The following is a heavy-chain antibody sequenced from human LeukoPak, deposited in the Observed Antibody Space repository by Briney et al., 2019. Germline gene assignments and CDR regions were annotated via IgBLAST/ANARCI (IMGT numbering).Heavy chain of an antibody. CDR3: AKAPVTSCRGAFCYPFDY. J-gene: IGHJ4*02. CDR1: GFSFSSYA. V-gene: IGHV3-23*01. D-gene: IGHD2-15*01. Sequence: HPGGSLRLSCATSGFSFSSYAMRWLREAPGKGLEGVSAMSSSDDSKYYAASVRGRFTISRDTSRSTLYLQMNSLRAEDAAVYYCAKAPVTSCRGAFCYPFDYWGQGTLVTVSS. CDR2: MSSSDDSK.